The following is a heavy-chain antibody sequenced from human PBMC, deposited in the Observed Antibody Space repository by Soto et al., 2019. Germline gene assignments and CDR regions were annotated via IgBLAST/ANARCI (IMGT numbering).Heavy chain of an antibody. J-gene: IGHJ4*02. CDR2: IFYSGST. D-gene: IGHD3-10*01. CDR3: ATLPRGH. CDR1: GGSIRNYY. V-gene: IGHV4-59*08. Sequence: SVTLSLTFTVPGGSIRNYYWSWIRRPPGKGLEWIGYIFYSGSTKYNPSLKSRATISIDTSKNQVSLKLSSVTAEDTAVYYCATLPRGHWGQGTLVTVS.